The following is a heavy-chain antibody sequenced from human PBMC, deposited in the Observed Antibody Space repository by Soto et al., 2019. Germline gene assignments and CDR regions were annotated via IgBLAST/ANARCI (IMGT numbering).Heavy chain of an antibody. CDR1: GYTLNTYY. Sequence: ASVKVSCKASGYTLNTYYMHWVRQAPGQGPEWMGIINPRGGSTTYAQSFQDRVTMTRDTSSSTVYMELSSLRSEDTAVYYCARGGGFSPYYYNLDVWGQGTTVTVSS. D-gene: IGHD2-15*01. J-gene: IGHJ6*02. CDR3: ARGGGFSPYYYNLDV. CDR2: INPRGGST. V-gene: IGHV1-46*02.